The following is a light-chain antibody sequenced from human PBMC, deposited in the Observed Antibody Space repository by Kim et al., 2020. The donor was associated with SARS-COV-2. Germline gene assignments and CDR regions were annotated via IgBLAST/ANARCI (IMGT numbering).Light chain of an antibody. CDR2: EVN. V-gene: IGLV2-23*02. CDR1: SSDVGSYNL. J-gene: IGLJ2*01. Sequence: SGSPGQSITISCTGTSSDVGSYNLVSWYQQHPGKAPKLMIYEVNKRPSGVSNRFSGSKSGNTASLTISGLQAEDEADYYCCSYVVFGGGTQLTVL. CDR3: CSYVV.